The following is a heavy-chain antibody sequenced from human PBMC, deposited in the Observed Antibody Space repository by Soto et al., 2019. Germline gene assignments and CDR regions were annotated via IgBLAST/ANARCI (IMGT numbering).Heavy chain of an antibody. J-gene: IGHJ6*02. CDR3: ARVWAGYYYYGMDV. Sequence: SETLSLTCTVSGGSISSYYWIWIRQPPGKGLEWIGYIYYSGSTNYNPSLKSRVTISVDTSKNQFSLKLSSVTAADTAVYYCARVWAGYYYYGMDVWGQGTTVTVSS. V-gene: IGHV4-59*01. CDR1: GGSISSYY. CDR2: IYYSGST. D-gene: IGHD3-10*01.